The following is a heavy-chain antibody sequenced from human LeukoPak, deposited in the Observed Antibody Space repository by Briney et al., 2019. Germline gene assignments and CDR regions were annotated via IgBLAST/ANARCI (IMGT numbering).Heavy chain of an antibody. J-gene: IGHJ4*02. CDR2: ISSNGGST. V-gene: IGHV3-64*01. D-gene: IGHD4-17*01. CDR3: ARAYGQGMAASSYYFDY. Sequence: PGGSLRLSCAASGFTFSSYAMHWVRQAPGKGLEYVSAISSNGGSTYYANSVKGRFTISRDNSKNTLYLQMGSLRAEDMAVYYCARAYGQGMAASSYYFDYWGQGTLVTVSS. CDR1: GFTFSSYA.